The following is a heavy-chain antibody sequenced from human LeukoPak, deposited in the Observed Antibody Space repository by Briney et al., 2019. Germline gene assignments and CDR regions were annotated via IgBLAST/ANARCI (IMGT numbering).Heavy chain of an antibody. J-gene: IGHJ4*02. CDR3: ARDAVGVHY. CDR2: IYSGGST. CDR1: GFTFSDYY. D-gene: IGHD1-26*01. Sequence: GGSLRLSCVASGFTFSDYYMSWVRQAPGKGLEWVSVIYSGGSTYYADSVKGRFTISRDNSKNTLYLQMNSLRAEDTAVYYCARDAVGVHYWGQGTLVTVSS. V-gene: IGHV3-53*01.